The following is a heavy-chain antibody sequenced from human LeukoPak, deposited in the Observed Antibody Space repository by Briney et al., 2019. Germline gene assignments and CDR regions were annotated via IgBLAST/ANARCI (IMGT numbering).Heavy chain of an antibody. CDR1: GGAISSDY. Sequence: SETLSLTCSVSGGAISSDYWAWIRQPPGKGLEWIAYVHPSGYTSYNPSLKSRVTISIDTSKNQFSLKLNSVTAADTAVYYCAGYGSGSYHKAFDYWGQGTLVTVSS. J-gene: IGHJ4*02. CDR2: VHPSGYT. V-gene: IGHV4-59*01. D-gene: IGHD3-10*01. CDR3: AGYGSGSYHKAFDY.